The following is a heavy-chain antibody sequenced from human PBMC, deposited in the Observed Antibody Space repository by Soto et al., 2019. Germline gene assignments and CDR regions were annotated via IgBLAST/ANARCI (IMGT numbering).Heavy chain of an antibody. CDR3: AKDLGPGWGNWFDP. CDR2: ISYDGSNK. CDR1: GFTFSSYG. Sequence: PGGSLRLSCAASGFTFSSYGVHWVRQAPGKGLEWVAVISYDGSNKYYADSVKGRFTISRDNAKNTLYLQMNSLRVQDTAVHYCAKDLGPGWGNWFDPWGQGTLVTVAS. J-gene: IGHJ5*02. V-gene: IGHV3-30*18. D-gene: IGHD3-10*01.